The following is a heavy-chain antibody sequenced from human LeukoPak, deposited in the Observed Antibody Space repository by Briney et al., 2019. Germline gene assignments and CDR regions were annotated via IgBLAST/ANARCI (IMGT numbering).Heavy chain of an antibody. CDR2: ISSSSSSI. D-gene: IGHD4-11*01. Sequence: GGSLRLSCAASGFTFSSYSMNWVRQAPGKGLDWVSSISSSSSSIYYADSVKGRFTISRDNAKNSLSLQMNSLRAEDTAVYYCARGPYTDYWGQGTLVTVSS. V-gene: IGHV3-21*01. CDR3: ARGPYTDY. CDR1: GFTFSSYS. J-gene: IGHJ4*02.